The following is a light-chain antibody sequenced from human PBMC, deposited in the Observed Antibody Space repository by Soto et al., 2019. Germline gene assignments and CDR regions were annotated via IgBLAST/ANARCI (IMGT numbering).Light chain of an antibody. CDR3: QQYGSSYT. Sequence: EIVLTQSPGTLSLSPGERATLSCRASQSVSSSYLAWYQQKPGQAPRLLIYGASSRATGIPDRFSGSGSGTDFTRTISSLEPEDFAVYYCQQYGSSYTFGQGTKLEIK. J-gene: IGKJ2*01. CDR2: GAS. V-gene: IGKV3-20*01. CDR1: QSVSSSY.